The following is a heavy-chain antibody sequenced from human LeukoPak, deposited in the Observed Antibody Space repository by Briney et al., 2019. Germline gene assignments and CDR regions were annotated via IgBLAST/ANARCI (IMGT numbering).Heavy chain of an antibody. CDR3: ARAPSGWYFLDY. CDR1: GDSISSYY. J-gene: IGHJ4*02. V-gene: IGHV4-59*01. Sequence: PSETLSLTCTVSGDSISSYYWSWIRQPPGKGLEWIGYIYYSGSTNYNPSLKSRVTISVDTSKNQFSLKLSSVTAADTAVYYCARAPSGWYFLDYWGQGTLVTVSS. CDR2: IYYSGST. D-gene: IGHD6-19*01.